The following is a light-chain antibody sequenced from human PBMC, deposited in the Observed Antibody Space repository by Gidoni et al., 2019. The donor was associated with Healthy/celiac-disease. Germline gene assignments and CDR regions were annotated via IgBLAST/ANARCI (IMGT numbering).Light chain of an antibody. CDR2: CAA. Sequence: LHMTQSPSSLSASVGDRVTITRRASQSISSYLNWYQQKRGKAPKLLIYCAASLQRGDPSRFSGSGSGTDFTLTISSLQTEEFATYDCQQSYSTPRTFGQGTKVEIK. CDR3: QQSYSTPRT. V-gene: IGKV1-39*01. CDR1: QSISSY. J-gene: IGKJ1*01.